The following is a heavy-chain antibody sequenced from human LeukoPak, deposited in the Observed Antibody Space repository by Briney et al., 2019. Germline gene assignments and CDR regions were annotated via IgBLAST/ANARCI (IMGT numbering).Heavy chain of an antibody. J-gene: IGHJ4*02. V-gene: IGHV4-59*01. CDR3: ARLVATHYYFDY. CDR2: ISYIGST. D-gene: IGHD5-12*01. CDR1: GGSISSYY. Sequence: SETLSLTCTVSGGSISSYYWSWIRQPPGKGLDWIGYISYIGSTKYNPSLKSRVTISLDTSKNQFSLKLSSVTAADTAVYYCARLVATHYYFDYWGQGTLVIVSS.